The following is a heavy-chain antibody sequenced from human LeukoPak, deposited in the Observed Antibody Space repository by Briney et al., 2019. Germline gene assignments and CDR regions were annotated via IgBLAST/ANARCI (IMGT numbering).Heavy chain of an antibody. CDR2: IKTDGSST. CDR1: GFTFSNYW. Sequence: PGGSLRLSCAGSGFTFSNYWMHWVRQAPGKGLMWVSRIKTDGSSTYYADSVKGRFTVSRDNAKSTLYLQMNSLRAEDTAVYYCARERGYSYGYGDYWGQGTLVTVSS. J-gene: IGHJ4*02. V-gene: IGHV3-74*01. CDR3: ARERGYSYGYGDY. D-gene: IGHD5-18*01.